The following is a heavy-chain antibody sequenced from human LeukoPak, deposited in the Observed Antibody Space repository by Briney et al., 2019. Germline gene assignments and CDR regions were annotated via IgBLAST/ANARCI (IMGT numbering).Heavy chain of an antibody. CDR1: GXPIADFA. V-gene: IGHV3-43*02. J-gene: IGHJ4*02. CDR3: AKESGKFDY. Sequence: GGSLRLSCVASGXPIADFAMHWVRQAPGRGLESVSLISGDGVSTFYADSVKGRFSISRDNSKNSLYLEMNSLRTEDAAMYYCAKESGKFDYWGQGTLVAVSS. CDR2: ISGDGVST.